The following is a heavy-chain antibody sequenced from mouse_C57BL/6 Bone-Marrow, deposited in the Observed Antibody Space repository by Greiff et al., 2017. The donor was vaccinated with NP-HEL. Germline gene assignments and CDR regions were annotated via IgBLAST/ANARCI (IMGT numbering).Heavy chain of an antibody. CDR2: IDPANGNT. V-gene: IGHV14-3*01. CDR3: ARGVGHWYFDV. Sequence: VQLQQPGAELVMPGASVKLSCKASGYTFTSYWMHWVKQRPEQGLEWIGRIDPANGNTKYAPKFQGKATITADTSSNTAYLQLSSLTSEDTAIYYCARGVGHWYFDVWGTGTTVTVSS. J-gene: IGHJ1*03. CDR1: GYTFTSYW. D-gene: IGHD4-1*01.